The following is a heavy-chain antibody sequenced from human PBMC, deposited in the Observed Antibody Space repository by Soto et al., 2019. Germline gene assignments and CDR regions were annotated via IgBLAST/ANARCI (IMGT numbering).Heavy chain of an antibody. CDR3: VRQGIDYLHGLVDV. Sequence: QVQVQQSGPRLVKPSETLSLTCTVSSGPTRSYIWGWVRQSPGRGLEWIGYVYYTGGTSYNPSLNSRVTISADTSTNHISLTLSAVTAADTAIYYCVRQGIDYLHGLVDVWGQGTAVSVSS. V-gene: IGHV4-59*08. CDR2: VYYTGGT. D-gene: IGHD1-26*01. J-gene: IGHJ6*02. CDR1: SGPTRSYI.